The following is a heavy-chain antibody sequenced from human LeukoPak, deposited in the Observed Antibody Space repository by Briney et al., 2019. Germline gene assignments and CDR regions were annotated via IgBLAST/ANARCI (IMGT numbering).Heavy chain of an antibody. D-gene: IGHD3-3*01. CDR1: GGSISSYY. CDR2: IYTSGST. CDR3: ARETGVELRFLEWLYYMDV. Sequence: SETLSLTCTVSGGSISSYYWSWIRRPAGKGLEWIGRIYTSGSTNYNPSLKSRVTMSVDTSKNQFSLRLSSVTAADTAVYYCARETGVELRFLEWLYYMDVWGKGTTVTVSS. V-gene: IGHV4-4*07. J-gene: IGHJ6*03.